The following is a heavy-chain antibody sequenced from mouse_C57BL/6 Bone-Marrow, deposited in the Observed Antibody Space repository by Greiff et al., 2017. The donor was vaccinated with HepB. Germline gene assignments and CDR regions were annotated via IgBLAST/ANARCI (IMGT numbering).Heavy chain of an antibody. CDR3: ALIYYYGSSLFDY. Sequence: QVQLKESGAELARPGASVKMYCKASGYTFTSYTMHWVKQRPGQGLEWIGYINPSSGYTKYNQKFKDKATLTADKSSSTAYMQLSSLTSEDSAVYYCALIYYYGSSLFDYWGQGTTLTVSS. CDR1: GYTFTSYT. J-gene: IGHJ2*01. CDR2: INPSSGYT. D-gene: IGHD1-1*01. V-gene: IGHV1-4*01.